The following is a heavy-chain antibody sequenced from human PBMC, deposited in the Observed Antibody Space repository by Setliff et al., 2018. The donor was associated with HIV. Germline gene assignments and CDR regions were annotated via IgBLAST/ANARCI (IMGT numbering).Heavy chain of an antibody. CDR1: GSSISSHY. Sequence: PSETLSLTCTVSGSSISSHYWTWIRQPPGRVLGWIGSFYDSGSPNYNHYLKRRVSISVDTSNNQFSLTVRSVTAADTAVYYCASRMGPGCGDCYLNYWGQGRLVTVSS. V-gene: IGHV4-59*11. CDR2: FYDSGSP. J-gene: IGHJ4*02. CDR3: ASRMGPGCGDCYLNY. D-gene: IGHD2-21*02.